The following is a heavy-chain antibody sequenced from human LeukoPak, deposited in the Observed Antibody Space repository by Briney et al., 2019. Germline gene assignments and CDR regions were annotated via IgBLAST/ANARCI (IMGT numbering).Heavy chain of an antibody. J-gene: IGHJ4*02. CDR2: ISSSSSYI. CDR3: ARDPYSSSSDFDY. V-gene: IGHV3-21*04. D-gene: IGHD6-6*01. CDR1: GFIFSSYS. Sequence: GGSLRLSCAASGFIFSSYSMNWVRQAPGKGLEWVSSISSSSSYIYYADSVKGRFTISRDNAKNSLYLQMNSLRAEDTAVYYCARDPYSSSSDFDYWGQGTLVTVSS.